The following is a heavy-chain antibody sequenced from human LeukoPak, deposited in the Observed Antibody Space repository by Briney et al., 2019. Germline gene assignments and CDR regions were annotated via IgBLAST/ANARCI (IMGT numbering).Heavy chain of an antibody. D-gene: IGHD3-10*01. CDR2: ISYDGSNK. V-gene: IGHV3-30*18. CDR3: AKDRWGVNRLAPVYWFDP. J-gene: IGHJ5*02. Sequence: GRSLRLSCAASGFTFSSYGMHWVRQAPGKGLEWVAVISYDGSNKYYADSVKGRFTISRDNSKNTLYLQINSLRGEDTAVYYCAKDRWGVNRLAPVYWFDPWGQGTLVTVSS. CDR1: GFTFSSYG.